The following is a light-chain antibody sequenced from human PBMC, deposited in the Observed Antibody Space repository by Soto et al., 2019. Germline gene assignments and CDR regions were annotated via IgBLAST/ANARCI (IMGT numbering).Light chain of an antibody. V-gene: IGKV3-20*01. CDR2: AAS. CDR3: QQYDRSWT. Sequence: EIVLTQSPGTLSLSPGERATLSCRASQSVSRSYLAWYQQKPGQAPRLLIYAASSRATGIPDRFSGGGSGTDFTLTISRLEPEDFEVYYCQQYDRSWTFGQGTKVDIK. CDR1: QSVSRSY. J-gene: IGKJ1*01.